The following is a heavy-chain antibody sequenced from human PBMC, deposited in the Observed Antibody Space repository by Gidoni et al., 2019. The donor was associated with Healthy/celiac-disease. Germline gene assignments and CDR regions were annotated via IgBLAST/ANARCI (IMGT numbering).Heavy chain of an antibody. CDR3: ASAPGEYDFWSGYPIWYYYMDV. CDR1: GGSISSYY. CDR2: IYYSGST. D-gene: IGHD3-3*01. J-gene: IGHJ6*03. Sequence: QVQLQESGPGLVKPSETLSLTCTVSGGSISSYYWRWIRQPPGKGLEWLGYIYYSGSTNYNPSLKSRVTISVDTSKNRFSLKLSSVTAADTAVYYCASAPGEYDFWSGYPIWYYYMDVWGKGTTVTVSS. V-gene: IGHV4-59*01.